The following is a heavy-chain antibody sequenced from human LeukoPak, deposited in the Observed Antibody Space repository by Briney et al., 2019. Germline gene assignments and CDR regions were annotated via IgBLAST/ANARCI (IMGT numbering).Heavy chain of an antibody. Sequence: GGSLRLSCAASGFTFSSYSMNWVRQAPGKGLEWVSSISSSSSYIYYADSVKGRFTISRDNAKNSLYLQMNSLRAEDTAVYYCARGRYSYGSGGYYFDYWGQGTLVTVSS. CDR1: GFTFSSYS. J-gene: IGHJ4*02. CDR3: ARGRYSYGSGGYYFDY. D-gene: IGHD5-18*01. V-gene: IGHV3-21*04. CDR2: ISSSSSYI.